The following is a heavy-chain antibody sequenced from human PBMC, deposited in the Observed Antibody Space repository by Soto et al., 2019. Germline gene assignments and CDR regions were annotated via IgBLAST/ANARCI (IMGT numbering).Heavy chain of an antibody. V-gene: IGHV4-30-2*01. CDR1: GGSISSGCYS. D-gene: IGHD4-4*01. Sequence: PSETLSLTCAVSGGSISSGCYSWSWIRQPPGKGLEWIGYIYHSGSTYYNPSLKSRVTISVDRSKNQFSLKLSSVTAADTAVYYCARGMTTVTTIDYWGQGTLVTVSS. CDR3: ARGMTTVTTIDY. CDR2: IYHSGST. J-gene: IGHJ4*02.